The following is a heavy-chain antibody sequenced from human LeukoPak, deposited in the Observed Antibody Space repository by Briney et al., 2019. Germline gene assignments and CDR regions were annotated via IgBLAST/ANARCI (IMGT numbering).Heavy chain of an antibody. Sequence: GGSLRLSCAASGFTFSSYSMNWVRQAPGKGLEWVSYISSSSSTIYYADSVKGRFTISRDNSKNTLYLQMNSLRAEDTAVYYCAKDLGQQLALYAFDIWGQGTMVTVSS. V-gene: IGHV3-48*01. CDR2: ISSSSSTI. CDR1: GFTFSSYS. CDR3: AKDLGQQLALYAFDI. D-gene: IGHD6-13*01. J-gene: IGHJ3*02.